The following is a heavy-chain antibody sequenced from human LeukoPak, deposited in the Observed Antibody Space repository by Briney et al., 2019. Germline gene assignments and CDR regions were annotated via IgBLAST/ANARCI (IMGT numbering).Heavy chain of an antibody. CDR2: IYWDDDK. Sequence: SGPTLVKPTQTLTLTCTFSGFSLSTSGVGEGWIRQPPGKALEWLALIYWDDDKRYSPSLKSRLTITKDTSKNQVVLTMTNMDPVDTATYYCARTEYSSSSDWFDPWGQGTLVTVSS. CDR1: GFSLSTSGVG. J-gene: IGHJ5*02. D-gene: IGHD6-6*01. CDR3: ARTEYSSSSDWFDP. V-gene: IGHV2-5*02.